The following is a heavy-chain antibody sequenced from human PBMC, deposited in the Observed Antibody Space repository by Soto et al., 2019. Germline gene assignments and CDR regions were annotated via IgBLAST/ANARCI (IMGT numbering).Heavy chain of an antibody. Sequence: SETLSLTCTVSGGSISTSSYYWGWIRQPPGKGLEWIGSIYYSGSTYYNPSLKSRVTISVDTSKNQFSLKLSSVTAADTAVYYCARDYDSSGDDSGQGTLVTVSS. V-gene: IGHV4-39*01. CDR2: IYYSGST. J-gene: IGHJ4*02. CDR3: ARDYDSSGDD. D-gene: IGHD3-22*01. CDR1: GGSISTSSYY.